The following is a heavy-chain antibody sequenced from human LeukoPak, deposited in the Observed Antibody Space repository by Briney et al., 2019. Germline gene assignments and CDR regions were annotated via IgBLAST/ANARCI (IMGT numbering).Heavy chain of an antibody. CDR3: ASFHYYGSGAYYLSY. Sequence: GGSLRLSCTASGFTLSSYAMTWVRQAPGKGLEWVSDIGDSGATTYYADSVKGRFTISRDNSKNTLYLQMSSLRAEDTAVYFCASFHYYGSGAYYLSYWGQGTLVTVSS. CDR1: GFTLSSYA. J-gene: IGHJ4*02. CDR2: IGDSGATT. D-gene: IGHD3-10*01. V-gene: IGHV3-23*01.